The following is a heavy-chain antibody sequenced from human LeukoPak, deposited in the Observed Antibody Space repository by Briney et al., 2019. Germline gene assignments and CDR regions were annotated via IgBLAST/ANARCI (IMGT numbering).Heavy chain of an antibody. CDR3: ARDSPEGTYAFDN. V-gene: IGHV4-28*03. CDR1: GYSVSSSNW. Sequence: SETLSLTCAVSGYSVSSSNWWGWIRQPPGKGLEWIGYIYYTGTTNYNPSLKSRVTMSVDTSKNQLSLRLSSVTAADTAVYYCARDSPEGTYAFDNWGQGTLVTVSS. D-gene: IGHD3-16*01. J-gene: IGHJ4*02. CDR2: IYYTGTT.